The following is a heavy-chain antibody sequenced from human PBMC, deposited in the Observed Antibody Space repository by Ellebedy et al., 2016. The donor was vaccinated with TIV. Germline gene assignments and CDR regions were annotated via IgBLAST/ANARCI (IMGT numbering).Heavy chain of an antibody. CDR1: GYTFTSYG. J-gene: IGHJ5*02. Sequence: ASVKVSCXASGYTFTSYGISWVRQAPGQGLEWMGWMNPNSGNTGYAQKFQGRVTMTRNTSISTAYMELSSLRSEDTAVYYCARAPLFIGYCSGGSCRRHWFDPWGQGTLVTVSS. D-gene: IGHD2-15*01. V-gene: IGHV1-8*02. CDR3: ARAPLFIGYCSGGSCRRHWFDP. CDR2: MNPNSGNT.